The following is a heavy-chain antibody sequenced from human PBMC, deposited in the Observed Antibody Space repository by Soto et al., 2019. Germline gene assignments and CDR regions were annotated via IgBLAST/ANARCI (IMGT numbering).Heavy chain of an antibody. CDR2: ISSSSSYI. Sequence: GGSLRLSCAASGFTFSSYSMNWVRQAPGKGLEWVSSISSSSSYIYYADSVKGRFTISRDNAKNSLYLQMNSLRAKDTAVYYCARDYGGNSVIDYWGQGTLVTVSS. V-gene: IGHV3-21*01. CDR1: GFTFSSYS. CDR3: ARDYGGNSVIDY. D-gene: IGHD4-17*01. J-gene: IGHJ4*02.